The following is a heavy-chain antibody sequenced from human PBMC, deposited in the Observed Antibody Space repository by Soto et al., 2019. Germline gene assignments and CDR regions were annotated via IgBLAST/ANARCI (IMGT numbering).Heavy chain of an antibody. Sequence: QVQLVQSGPEVKKPGASVKVACKASGYTFLKYGINWVRQAPGQGLEWMGGIQTDNDHASFAQKFEGRVTMTTDTSTRTVYMELRDLSSDDTAVYYCAKDLCSGYRFDYWGQGTPVTVSS. V-gene: IGHV1-18*01. CDR3: AKDLCSGYRFDY. CDR2: IQTDNDHA. J-gene: IGHJ4*02. D-gene: IGHD3-9*01. CDR1: GYTFLKYG.